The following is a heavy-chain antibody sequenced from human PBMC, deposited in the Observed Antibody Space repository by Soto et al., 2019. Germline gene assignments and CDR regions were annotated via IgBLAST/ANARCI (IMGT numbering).Heavy chain of an antibody. CDR3: AKGDDILTGYLDY. Sequence: GGSLRLSCSASGFTFIIYAMSWVRQAPGKGLEWVSIISGSGGGTYYADSVKGRFTISRDNSKNTLYLQMNSLRAEDTAVYYCAKGDDILTGYLDYWGQGTLVT. CDR2: ISGSGGGT. J-gene: IGHJ4*02. D-gene: IGHD3-9*01. V-gene: IGHV3-23*01. CDR1: GFTFIIYA.